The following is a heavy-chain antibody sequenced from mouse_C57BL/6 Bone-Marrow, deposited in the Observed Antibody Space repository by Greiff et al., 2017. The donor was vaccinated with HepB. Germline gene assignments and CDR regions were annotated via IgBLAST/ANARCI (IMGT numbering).Heavy chain of an antibody. CDR3: ARDDSSGSRNFDY. D-gene: IGHD3-2*02. Sequence: QVQLQQSGTELVKPGASVKLSCKASGYTFTSYWMHWVKQRPGQGLEWIGNINPSNGGTNYNEKFKSKATLTVDKSSSTAYMQLSSLTSEDSAVYYCARDDSSGSRNFDYWGQGTTLTVSS. CDR1: GYTFTSYW. V-gene: IGHV1-53*01. J-gene: IGHJ2*01. CDR2: INPSNGGT.